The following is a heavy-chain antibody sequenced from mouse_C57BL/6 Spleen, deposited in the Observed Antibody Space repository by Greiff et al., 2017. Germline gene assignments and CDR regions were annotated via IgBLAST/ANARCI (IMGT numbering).Heavy chain of an antibody. CDR2: INPNNGGT. CDR1: GYTFTDYY. J-gene: IGHJ1*03. Sequence: EVQLQQSGPELVKPGASVKISCKASGYTFTDYYMNWVKQSHGKSLEWIGDINPNNGGTSYNQKFKGKATLTVDKSSSTAYMELRSLTSEDSAVYYCARGICNYLYFDVRGTGATVTVSS. CDR3: ARGICNYLYFDV. V-gene: IGHV1-26*01.